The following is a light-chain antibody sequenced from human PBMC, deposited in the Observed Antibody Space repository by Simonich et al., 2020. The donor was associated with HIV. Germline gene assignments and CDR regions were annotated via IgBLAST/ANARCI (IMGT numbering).Light chain of an antibody. CDR2: DVN. J-gene: IGLJ3*02. CDR1: SSAVGDFHN. CDR3: SSHTTSRPWV. Sequence: QSALTQPASVSGSPGQSITISCPGTSSAVGDFHNVSWSQQHPGQAPKLIIYDVNKRPSGVSNRFSGSKAGNTASLTISGLQAEDEADYFCSSHTTSRPWVFGGGTKLTVL. V-gene: IGLV2-14*03.